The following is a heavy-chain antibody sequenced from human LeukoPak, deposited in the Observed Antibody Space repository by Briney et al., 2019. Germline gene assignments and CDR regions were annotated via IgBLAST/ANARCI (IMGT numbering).Heavy chain of an antibody. CDR2: ISWNSGSI. J-gene: IGHJ4*02. CDR3: AKDGIAVAGTHSNFDY. D-gene: IGHD6-19*01. CDR1: GFTFDDYA. Sequence: GGSLRLSCAASGFTFDDYAMHWVRQAPGRGLEWVSGISWNSGSIGYADSVKGRFTISRDSAKNSLYLQMNSLRAEDSALYYCAKDGIAVAGTHSNFDYWGQGTLVTVSS. V-gene: IGHV3-9*01.